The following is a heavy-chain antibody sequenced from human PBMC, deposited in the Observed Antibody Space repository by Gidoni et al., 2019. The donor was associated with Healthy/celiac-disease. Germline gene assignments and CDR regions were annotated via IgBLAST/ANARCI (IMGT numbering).Heavy chain of an antibody. D-gene: IGHD3-3*01. Sequence: GKPGGSLRLSCAASGFTFSDYYMSWIRQAPGKGLEWVSYISSSGSTIYYADSVKGRFTISRDNAKNSLYLQMNSLRAEDTAVYYCARDTQIPIFGVVTPGYYYGMDVWGQGTTVTVSS. CDR2: ISSSGSTI. CDR3: ARDTQIPIFGVVTPGYYYGMDV. J-gene: IGHJ6*02. V-gene: IGHV3-11*01. CDR1: GFTFSDYY.